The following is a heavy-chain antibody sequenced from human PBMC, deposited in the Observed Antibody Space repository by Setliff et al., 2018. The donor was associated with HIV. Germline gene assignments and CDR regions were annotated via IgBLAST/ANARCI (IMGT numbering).Heavy chain of an antibody. CDR3: ARGPVAFGGTGVQNFDA. D-gene: IGHD3-16*01. V-gene: IGHV1-3*01. Sequence: ASVKVSCQASGYTFTAYVMHWLRQAPGQRLEWMGWINAGNGNSKYSQKLQGRVTFIRDTSASTAYMELSSLRSEDTAVYYCARGPVAFGGTGVQNFDAWGQGTLVTVSS. J-gene: IGHJ4*02. CDR2: INAGNGNS. CDR1: GYTFTAYV.